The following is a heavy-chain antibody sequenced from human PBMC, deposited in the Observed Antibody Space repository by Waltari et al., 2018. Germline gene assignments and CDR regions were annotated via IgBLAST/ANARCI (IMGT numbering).Heavy chain of an antibody. CDR2: ISSSSSYI. CDR3: ARGGRDGYNFRLSMGDY. V-gene: IGHV3-21*01. J-gene: IGHJ4*02. Sequence: VQLVQSGAEVKKPGSSVKVSCAASGFTFSSYSMNWVRQAPGKGLEWVSSISSSSSYIYYADSVKGRFTISRDNAKNSLYLQMNSLRAEDTAVYYCARGGRDGYNFRLSMGDYWGQGTLVTVSS. CDR1: GFTFSSYS. D-gene: IGHD5-12*01.